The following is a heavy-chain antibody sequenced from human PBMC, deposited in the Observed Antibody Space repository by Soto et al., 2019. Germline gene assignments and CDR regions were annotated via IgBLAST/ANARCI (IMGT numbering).Heavy chain of an antibody. CDR2: IDPSDSYT. CDR3: ARLSSPYWYFDL. J-gene: IGHJ2*01. CDR1: GYYFINFW. V-gene: IGHV5-10-1*01. Sequence: ESLKISCKVSGYYFINFWISWVRQMPGKGLDWMGRIDPSDSYTDYSPSFRGRVTISVDKSIGTAYLQWSTLEASDTATYYCARLSSPYWYFDLWGRGTLVTASS.